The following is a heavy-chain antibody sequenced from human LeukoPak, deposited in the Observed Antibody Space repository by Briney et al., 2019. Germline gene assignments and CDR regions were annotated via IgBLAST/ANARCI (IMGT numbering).Heavy chain of an antibody. CDR3: AREHDLWHEGGNWFDA. V-gene: IGHV3-21*04. Sequence: GGSLRLFCAASGFTFSSYSMNWVRQAPGKGLECVSSLSAGKQDTYYADSVKGRFTVSRDNSKNTLYLQLSSLRAEDTAVYYCAREHDLWHEGGNWFDAWGQGTLVTVSS. D-gene: IGHD3-3*01. J-gene: IGHJ5*02. CDR1: GFTFSSYS. CDR2: LSAGKQDT.